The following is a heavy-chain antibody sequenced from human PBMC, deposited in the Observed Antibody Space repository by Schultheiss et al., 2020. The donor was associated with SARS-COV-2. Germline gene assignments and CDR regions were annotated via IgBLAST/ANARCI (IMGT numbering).Heavy chain of an antibody. D-gene: IGHD3-3*01. CDR2: ISRSGTTT. J-gene: IGHJ4*01. V-gene: IGHV3-11*01. CDR3: ARHGGRRGYNFWSENL. Sequence: GGSLRLSCEASGFSLSDYYMSWIRQTPGKGLEWLSDISRSGTTTYYADSVKGRFTISRDNTNSVYLQMSSLTADDTAVYYCARHGGRRGYNFWSENLWGHGTLVTVSS. CDR1: GFSLSDYY.